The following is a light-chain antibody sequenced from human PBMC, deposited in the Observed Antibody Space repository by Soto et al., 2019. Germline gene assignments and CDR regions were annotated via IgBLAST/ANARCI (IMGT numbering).Light chain of an antibody. CDR1: SSDVGGYNY. Sequence: QSALTQPPSASGSPGQSVAISCTGTSSDVGGYNYVSWYQQHPGKAPNLMIYEVNKRPSGVPDRFSGSKSGNTASLTVPGLQAEDEADYYCSSYAGSSNVFGTGTKLTVL. CDR3: SSYAGSSNV. CDR2: EVN. V-gene: IGLV2-8*01. J-gene: IGLJ1*01.